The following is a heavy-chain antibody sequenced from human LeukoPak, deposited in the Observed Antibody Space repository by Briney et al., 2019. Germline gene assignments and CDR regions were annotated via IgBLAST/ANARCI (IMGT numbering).Heavy chain of an antibody. CDR1: GFSFSSFA. CDR3: ARGYCSSISCYVDY. V-gene: IGHV3-30*09. CDR2: IWHDGEKI. D-gene: IGHD2-2*01. J-gene: IGHJ4*02. Sequence: GGSLRLSCTASGFSFSSFAMHWVRQPPGKGLEWVAVIWHDGEKIFYADSARGRFAISRDISKNTLYLQMNSLRAEDTAVYYCARGYCSSISCYVDYWGQGTLVTVSS.